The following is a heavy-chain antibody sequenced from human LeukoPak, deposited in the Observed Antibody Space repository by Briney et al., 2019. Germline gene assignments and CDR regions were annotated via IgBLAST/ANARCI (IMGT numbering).Heavy chain of an antibody. V-gene: IGHV3-30*04. CDR3: ARVMGRYCSSTSCYVDY. J-gene: IGHJ4*02. CDR2: ISYDGSNK. CDR1: GITFSSYA. D-gene: IGHD2-2*01. Sequence: GGSLRLSCAASGITFSSYAMHWVRQAPGKGLEWVAVISYDGSNKYYADSVKGRFTVSRDNSKNTLYLQMNSLRAEDTAVYYCARVMGRYCSSTSCYVDYWGQGTLVTVSS.